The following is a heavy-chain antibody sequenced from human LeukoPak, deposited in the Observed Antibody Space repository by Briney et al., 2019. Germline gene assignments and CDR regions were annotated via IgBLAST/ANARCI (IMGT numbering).Heavy chain of an antibody. CDR1: GFTFSIYA. J-gene: IGHJ4*02. CDR3: AKVACGGGSCFDF. V-gene: IGHV3-23*01. CDR2: IRGSGGST. D-gene: IGHD2-15*01. Sequence: PGGSLRLSCAPSGFTFSIYATSWVRHAPGEGLEWVSCIRGSGGSTYYADSVKGRFTISRDKSKNTLYLQMNSLRAEDTAVYYCAKVACGGGSCFDFWGQGTLVTVSS.